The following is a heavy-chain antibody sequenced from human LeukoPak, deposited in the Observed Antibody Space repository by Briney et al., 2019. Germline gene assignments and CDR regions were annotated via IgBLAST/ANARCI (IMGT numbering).Heavy chain of an antibody. CDR2: IYYSGST. CDR1: GGSISSSSYY. J-gene: IGHJ3*02. CDR3: ARDGGISGSYFPHTLGPLQDAFDI. D-gene: IGHD3-10*01. V-gene: IGHV4-39*07. Sequence: SETLSLTCTVSGGSISSSSYYWGWIRQPPGKGLEWIGSIYYSGSTYYNPSLKSRVTISVDTSKNQFSLKLSSVTAADTAVYYCARDGGISGSYFPHTLGPLQDAFDIWGQGTMVTVSS.